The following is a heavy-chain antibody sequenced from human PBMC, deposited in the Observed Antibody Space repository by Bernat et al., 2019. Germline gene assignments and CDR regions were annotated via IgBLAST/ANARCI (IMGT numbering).Heavy chain of an antibody. V-gene: IGHV3-49*05. J-gene: IGHJ4*02. CDR2: IRSKAYGGTT. CDR3: TRYPRYYYDSSGHSPPFDY. Sequence: EVQLVESGGGLVKPGRSLRLSCTASGFTFGDYAMSWFRQAPGKGLEWVGFIRSKAYGGTTEYAASVKGRFTISRDEYKSIAYLQMNSMKTEDTAVYYCTRYPRYYYDSSGHSPPFDYWGQGTLVTVSS. D-gene: IGHD3-22*01. CDR1: GFTFGDYA.